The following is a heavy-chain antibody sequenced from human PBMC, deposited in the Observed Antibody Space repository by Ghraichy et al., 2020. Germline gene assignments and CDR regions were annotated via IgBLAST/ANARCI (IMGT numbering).Heavy chain of an antibody. J-gene: IGHJ4*02. V-gene: IGHV4-59*02. Sequence: SETLSLTCTVSGGSVRSYYWSWIRQPPGRGLEWIAYIYHTGSTGCNPSLKSRVSISLDTSKNQVSLNLTSVTAADTALYYFARGLRRSSSQGTTFEYWGQGTLVTVSS. CDR2: IYHTGST. CDR3: ARGLRRSSSQGTTFEY. CDR1: GGSVRSYY. D-gene: IGHD6-6*01.